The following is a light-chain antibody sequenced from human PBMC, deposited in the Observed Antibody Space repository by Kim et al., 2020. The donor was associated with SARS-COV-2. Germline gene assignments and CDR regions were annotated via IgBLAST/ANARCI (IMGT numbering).Light chain of an antibody. J-gene: IGKJ1*01. CDR2: AAS. CDR3: QQYYSYPWT. V-gene: IGKV1-8*01. CDR1: QGISSY. Sequence: AATGDRVTIACRASQGISSYLAWYQQRPGKAPKLLIYAASTLQSGVPSRFSGSGSVTDFTLTISCLQSEDFATYYCQQYYSYPWTFGQGTKVDIK.